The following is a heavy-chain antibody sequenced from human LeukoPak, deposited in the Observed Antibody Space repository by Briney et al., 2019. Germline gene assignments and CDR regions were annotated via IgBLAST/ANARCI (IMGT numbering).Heavy chain of an antibody. Sequence: GGSLRLSCAASGFTFSSYSMNWVRQTPGKGLEWVSTFSGSGGSIYYADSVKGRFTISRDNSKNTLYLQMNSLRAEDTAVYYCARGFGYCSGGSCYNLFDYWGQGTLVTVSS. CDR3: ARGFGYCSGGSCYNLFDY. CDR2: FSGSGGSI. J-gene: IGHJ4*02. V-gene: IGHV3-23*01. D-gene: IGHD2-15*01. CDR1: GFTFSSYS.